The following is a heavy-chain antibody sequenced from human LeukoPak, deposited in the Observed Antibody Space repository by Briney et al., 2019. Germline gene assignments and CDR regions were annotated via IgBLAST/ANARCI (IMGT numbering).Heavy chain of an antibody. Sequence: SSETLSLTCTVSGGSISSYYWSWIRQPPGKGLEWIGYIYYSGSTNYNPSLKSRVTISVDTSKNQFSLKLSSVTAADTAVHYCARSNPWTGYYYFDYWGQGTLVTVSS. D-gene: IGHD3/OR15-3a*01. V-gene: IGHV4-59*01. CDR3: ARSNPWTGYYYFDY. CDR2: IYYSGST. CDR1: GGSISSYY. J-gene: IGHJ4*02.